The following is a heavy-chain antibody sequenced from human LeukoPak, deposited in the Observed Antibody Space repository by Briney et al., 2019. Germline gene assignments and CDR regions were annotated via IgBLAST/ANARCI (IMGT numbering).Heavy chain of an antibody. J-gene: IGHJ5*02. V-gene: IGHV1-8*01. CDR2: MNPNSGNT. D-gene: IGHD3-9*01. CDR3: ARGYYDILTGYQNWFDP. Sequence: ASVKVSCKASGYTFTSYDINWVRQATGQGLEWMGWMNPNSGNTGYAQKFQGRVTMTRNTSISTAYMELSSLRSEDTAVYYCARGYYDILTGYQNWFDPWGQGTLVTVSS. CDR1: GYTFTSYD.